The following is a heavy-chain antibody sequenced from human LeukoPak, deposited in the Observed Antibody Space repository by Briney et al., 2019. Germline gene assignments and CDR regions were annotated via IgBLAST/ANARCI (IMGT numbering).Heavy chain of an antibody. CDR1: GGSISSSSYY. D-gene: IGHD3-3*01. V-gene: IGHV4-39*01. CDR3: ALGVVTASTWFDP. Sequence: PSETLSLTCTVSGGSISSSSYYCGWIRQPPGKGLEWIGSIYYSGSTYYNPSLKSRVTISVDTSKNQFSLKLSSVTAADTAVYYCALGVVTASTWFDPWGQGTLVTVSS. CDR2: IYYSGST. J-gene: IGHJ5*02.